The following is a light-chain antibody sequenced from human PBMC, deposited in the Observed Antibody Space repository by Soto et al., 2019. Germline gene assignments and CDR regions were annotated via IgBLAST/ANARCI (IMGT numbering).Light chain of an antibody. Sequence: QSVVTQPPSASGTPGQRVTISCSGSSSNIGSNTVNWYQQLPGTAPKLLIYSNNRRPSGVPDRFSGSKSGTSASLAISGLQSEDEADYYCAAWDDSLNGPVFGTGTKLTVL. CDR3: AAWDDSLNGPV. CDR2: SNN. J-gene: IGLJ1*01. CDR1: SSNIGSNT. V-gene: IGLV1-44*01.